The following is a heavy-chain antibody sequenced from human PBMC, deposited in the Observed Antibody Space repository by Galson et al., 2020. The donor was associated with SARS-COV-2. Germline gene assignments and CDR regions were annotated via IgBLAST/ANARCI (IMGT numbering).Heavy chain of an antibody. V-gene: IGHV4-38-2*01. CDR1: GYSINSDFY. J-gene: IGHJ2*01. CDR3: ARPSSSGYYSILYFDL. D-gene: IGHD3-22*01. Sequence: SQTLSLTCAVSGYSINSDFYWAWIRQPPGKGLEWIGRIHHSGTTYQNPSLKSRVAISLDTSKNQLSLNLSSVTAADTAVYYCARPSSSGYYSILYFDLWGRGTLVTVSS. CDR2: IHHSGTT.